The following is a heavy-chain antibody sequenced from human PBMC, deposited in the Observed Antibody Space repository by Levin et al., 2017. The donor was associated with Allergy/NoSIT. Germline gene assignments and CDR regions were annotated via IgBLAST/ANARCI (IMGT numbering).Heavy chain of an antibody. Sequence: PSETLSLTCGVYGVALSDYHWSWIRQSPEKGLEWIGETDHNGDTDYNPSLRGRVTISLDTSKRQLSLTLISVTAADTGIYFCAKEAGSFDFWGQGTRVIVSS. V-gene: IGHV4-34*01. J-gene: IGHJ4*02. CDR3: AKEAGSFDF. CDR2: TDHNGDT. D-gene: IGHD3-10*01. CDR1: GVALSDYH.